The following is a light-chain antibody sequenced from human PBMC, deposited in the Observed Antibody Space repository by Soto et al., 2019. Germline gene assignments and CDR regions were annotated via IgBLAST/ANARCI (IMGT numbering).Light chain of an antibody. CDR2: EDF. V-gene: IGLV2-23*01. Sequence: QSALTQPASVSGSPGQSITISCTGTSSDVGSYNLVSWYQQHPGKAPKLMIYEDFKRPSGVSTRFSGSKSGDTASLTISGLQDEDEADYFCCSPAGSSPWVFGGGTKLTVL. CDR1: SSDVGSYNL. J-gene: IGLJ3*02. CDR3: CSPAGSSPWV.